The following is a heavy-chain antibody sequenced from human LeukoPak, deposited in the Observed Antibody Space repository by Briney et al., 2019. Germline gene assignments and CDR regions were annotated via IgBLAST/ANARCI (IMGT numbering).Heavy chain of an antibody. J-gene: IGHJ3*02. V-gene: IGHV3-21*04. D-gene: IGHD3-10*01. CDR2: ISSSSSYI. CDR3: ARGTFDYYGLPRNDAFDI. Sequence: GGSLRLSCAASGFTFSSYSMNWVRQAPGKGLEWVSSISSSSSYIYYADSVKGRFTISRDNAKNSLYLQMNSLRAEDTAVYYCARGTFDYYGLPRNDAFDIWGQGTMVTVSS. CDR1: GFTFSSYS.